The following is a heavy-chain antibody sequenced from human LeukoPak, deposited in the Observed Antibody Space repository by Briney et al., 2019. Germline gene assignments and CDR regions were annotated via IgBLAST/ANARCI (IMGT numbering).Heavy chain of an antibody. J-gene: IGHJ4*02. CDR1: GGSISSSSYY. CDR2: IYYSGST. CDR3: ARGLKAVASDY. V-gene: IGHV4-39*07. D-gene: IGHD6-19*01. Sequence: SETLSLTCTVSGGSISSSSYYWGWIRQPPGKGLEWIGSIYYSGSTYYNPSLKSRVTISVDTSKNQFSLKLSSVTAADTAVYYCARGLKAVASDYWGQGTLVTVSS.